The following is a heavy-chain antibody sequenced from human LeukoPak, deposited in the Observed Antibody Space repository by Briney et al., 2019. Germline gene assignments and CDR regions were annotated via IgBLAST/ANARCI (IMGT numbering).Heavy chain of an antibody. Sequence: SETLSLTCTVSGGSISSSSYYWGWIRQPPGKGLEWIGSIYYSGSTYYNPSLKSRVTISVDTSKNQFSLKLSSVTAADTAVYYCARVRRCSGGSCSRQGAYFDYWGQGTLVTVSS. D-gene: IGHD2-15*01. J-gene: IGHJ4*02. V-gene: IGHV4-39*01. CDR1: GGSISSSSYY. CDR2: IYYSGST. CDR3: ARVRRCSGGSCSRQGAYFDY.